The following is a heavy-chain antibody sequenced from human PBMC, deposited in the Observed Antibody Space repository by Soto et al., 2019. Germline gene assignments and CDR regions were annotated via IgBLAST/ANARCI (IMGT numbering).Heavy chain of an antibody. J-gene: IGHJ6*02. CDR2: ISAYNGNT. D-gene: IGHD3-22*01. CDR3: ATISEYYYDSSGYHYYYGMDV. Sequence: ASVKVSCKASGYTFTNYGISWVRQAPGQGLEWMGWISAYNGNTNYAQKLQGRVTMTTDTSTSTAHMELRSLRSDDTAVYYCATISEYYYDSSGYHYYYGMDVWGQGITVTVSS. V-gene: IGHV1-18*04. CDR1: GYTFTNYG.